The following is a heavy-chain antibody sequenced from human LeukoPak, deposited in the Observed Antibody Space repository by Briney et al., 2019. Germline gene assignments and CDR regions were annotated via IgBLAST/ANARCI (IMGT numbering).Heavy chain of an antibody. V-gene: IGHV3-48*04. J-gene: IGHJ4*02. CDR1: GFTFSSYG. D-gene: IGHD3-3*01. Sequence: GGSLRLSCAASGFTFSSYGMSWVRQAPGKGLEWVSYISGSGTTIYYADSVKGRFTISRDNAKNSLYLQMNSLRAEDTAVYYCVRDRGGFDYWGQGTLVTVSS. CDR3: VRDRGGFDY. CDR2: ISGSGTTI.